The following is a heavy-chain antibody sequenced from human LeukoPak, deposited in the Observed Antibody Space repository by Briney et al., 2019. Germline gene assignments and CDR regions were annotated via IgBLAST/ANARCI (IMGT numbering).Heavy chain of an antibody. D-gene: IGHD1-26*01. J-gene: IGHJ4*02. CDR3: ARHEELLRNFDY. V-gene: IGHV4-39*01. CDR1: GGSISSSSYY. CDR2: IYYSGST. Sequence: SETLSLTCTVSGGSISSSSYYWGWIRQPPGKGLEWIGSIYYSGSTYYNPSLKSRVTISVDTSKNQFSLKLSSATAADPAVYYCARHEELLRNFDYWGQGTLVTVSS.